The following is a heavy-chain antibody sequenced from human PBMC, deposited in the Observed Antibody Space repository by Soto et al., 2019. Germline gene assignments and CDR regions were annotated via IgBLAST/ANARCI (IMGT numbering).Heavy chain of an antibody. Sequence: DVQLLESEGGLVQPGGFLRLSCAGSGFIFSTSAMTWVRQAPGKGLEWVSSISDSGAGTYYADSVKGRFTVSRDNSKSTLYLQMNSRRAEDTAVYFCAKVRGSGSYHIFDYWGQGTLVTVSS. V-gene: IGHV3-23*01. CDR2: ISDSGAGT. D-gene: IGHD3-10*01. CDR1: GFIFSTSA. J-gene: IGHJ4*02. CDR3: AKVRGSGSYHIFDY.